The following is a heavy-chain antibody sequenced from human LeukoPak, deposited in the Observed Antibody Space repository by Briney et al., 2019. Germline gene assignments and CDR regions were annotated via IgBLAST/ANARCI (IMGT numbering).Heavy chain of an antibody. J-gene: IGHJ3*02. V-gene: IGHV1-2*02. D-gene: IGHD7-27*01. Sequence: ASVKVSCKASGYTFTDYYIHWVRGAPGQGLEYLGWINPNSGGADSAQKLQGRVTMTRDTSINTAYMDLRSLTSDDTAVYYCARTQLGRAFDIWGQGTMVSVSS. CDR2: INPNSGGA. CDR1: GYTFTDYY. CDR3: ARTQLGRAFDI.